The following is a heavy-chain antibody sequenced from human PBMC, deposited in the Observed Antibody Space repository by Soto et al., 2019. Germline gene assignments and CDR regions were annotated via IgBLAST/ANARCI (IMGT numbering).Heavy chain of an antibody. CDR2: ARPFTSKT. J-gene: IGHJ6*03. CDR1: GYTFTTYG. D-gene: IGHD4-17*01. V-gene: IGHV1-18*01. Sequence: QVQLVQSGAEVKKPGASVKVSCRTSGYTFTTYGITWVRQAPGQGLEYMGWARPFTSKTDSVQKFHGRVALTTEASTGTAHLELKRLRYDDTAVYYWARGGGYHGDRRPRSYYLDVWGKGTKVTVSS. CDR3: ARGGGYHGDRRPRSYYLDV.